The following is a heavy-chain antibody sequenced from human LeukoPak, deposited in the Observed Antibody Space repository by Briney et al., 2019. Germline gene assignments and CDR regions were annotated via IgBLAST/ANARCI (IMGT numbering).Heavy chain of an antibody. V-gene: IGHV4-30-2*01. D-gene: IGHD2-2*01. CDR2: IYHSGST. Sequence: SQTLSLTCAVSGGSISSGGYSWSWTRQPPGKGLEWIGYIYHSGSTYYNPSLKSRVTISVDRSKNQFSLKLSSVTAADTAVYYCASDSSRAPDAFDIWGQGTMVTVSS. CDR3: ASDSSRAPDAFDI. J-gene: IGHJ3*02. CDR1: GGSISSGGYS.